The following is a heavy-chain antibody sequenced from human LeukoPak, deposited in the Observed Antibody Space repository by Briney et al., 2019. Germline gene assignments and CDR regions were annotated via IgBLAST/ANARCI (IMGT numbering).Heavy chain of an antibody. CDR1: EFSVSDSY. D-gene: IGHD6-13*01. Sequence: GGSLRLSCAASEFSVSDSYMSWVRQAPGKGLEWVANIKQDGSEKYYVDSVKGRFTISRDNAKNSLYLQMNSLRAEDTAVYYCARGSLFSPWFDSSSWYFQYFDYWGQGTLVTVSS. V-gene: IGHV3-7*01. CDR3: ARGSLFSPWFDSSSWYFQYFDY. J-gene: IGHJ4*02. CDR2: IKQDGSEK.